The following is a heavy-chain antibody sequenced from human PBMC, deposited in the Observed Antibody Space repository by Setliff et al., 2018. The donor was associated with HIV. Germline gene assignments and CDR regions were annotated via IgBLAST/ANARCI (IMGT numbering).Heavy chain of an antibody. CDR2: INTYTGIP. CDR3: ARDFLGDPDWSLDY. J-gene: IGHJ4*02. D-gene: IGHD3-9*01. Sequence: ASVKVSCKASGYTFTSYGMNWVRQAPGQGLEWMGWINTYTGIPTYAQALSGRFVFSLDTSVTTAYLQISSLTAEDTAVYYCARDFLGDPDWSLDYWGQGTLVTVSS. V-gene: IGHV7-4-1*02. CDR1: GYTFTSYG.